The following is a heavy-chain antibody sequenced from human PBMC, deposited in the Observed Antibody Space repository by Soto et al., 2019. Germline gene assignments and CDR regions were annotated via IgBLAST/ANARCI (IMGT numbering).Heavy chain of an antibody. CDR3: GGVRTRYYYYGMDV. J-gene: IGHJ6*02. Sequence: QVQLVQSGAEVKKPGSSVKVSCKASGGTFSSYAISWVRQAPGQGLEWMGGIIPIFGTANYAQKFQGRVTITADESTSTAYREMSSLRSEDTAVYYCGGVRTRYYYYGMDVLGQGTTFTVSS. CDR1: GGTFSSYA. CDR2: IIPIFGTA. V-gene: IGHV1-69*12. D-gene: IGHD3-10*01.